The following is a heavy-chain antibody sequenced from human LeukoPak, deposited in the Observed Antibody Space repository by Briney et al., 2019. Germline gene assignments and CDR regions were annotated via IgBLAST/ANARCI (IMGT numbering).Heavy chain of an antibody. Sequence: GRSLRLSCAASGFTLSSYGMHWVRQAPGKGLEWVAVIWYDGSNKYYADSVKGRFTISRDNSKNTLYLQMNSLRAEDTAVYYCARETPPGYYGSGPSYYYYGMDVWGQGTTVTVSS. CDR1: GFTLSSYG. V-gene: IGHV3-33*01. J-gene: IGHJ6*02. CDR2: IWYDGSNK. CDR3: ARETPPGYYGSGPSYYYYGMDV. D-gene: IGHD3-10*01.